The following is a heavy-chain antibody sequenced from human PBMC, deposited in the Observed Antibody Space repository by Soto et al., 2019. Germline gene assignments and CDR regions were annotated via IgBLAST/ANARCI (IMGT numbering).Heavy chain of an antibody. V-gene: IGHV2-5*02. J-gene: IGHJ4*02. CDR3: VHWRTSSYGTIFFDY. CDR2: IYWDDDK. D-gene: IGHD3-9*01. CDR1: GFSLSSSAVGVG. Sequence: QITLKESGPTLVKATQTLTLTCTFSGFSLSSSAVGVGVGWIRQPPGKALGWLALIYWDDDKRYSPSLKSRLTITTDASQNQVVLTLTTMDAVHPATYYCVHWRTSSYGTIFFDYWGLGTLVTVSS.